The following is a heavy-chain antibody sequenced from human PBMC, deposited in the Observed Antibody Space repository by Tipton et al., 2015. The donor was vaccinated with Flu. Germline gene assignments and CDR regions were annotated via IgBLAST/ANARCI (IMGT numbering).Heavy chain of an antibody. Sequence: TLSLTCTVSGGSISSRSYYWGWIRQPPGKGLEWIGNIYNSGSTYYNPSLKSRVTISIDTSKNQFSLRLSFVTAADTAVYYCASEKDSRGSEYFQQWGQGTLVTVSS. CDR2: IYNSGST. CDR1: GGSISSRSYY. J-gene: IGHJ1*01. V-gene: IGHV4-39*07. CDR3: ASEKDSRGSEYFQQ. D-gene: IGHD6-19*01.